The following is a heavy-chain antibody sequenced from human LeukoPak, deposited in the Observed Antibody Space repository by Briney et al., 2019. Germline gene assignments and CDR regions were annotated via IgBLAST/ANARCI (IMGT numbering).Heavy chain of an antibody. J-gene: IGHJ5*02. V-gene: IGHV1-18*01. CDR2: ISAYNGNT. D-gene: IGHD2-21*02. Sequence: GASVKVSCKASGYTFNTYGISWVRQAPGEGLECKGWISAYNGNTNYAQKLQGRVTMTTDTSTSTAYMELRSLRSDDTAVYYCARGGGPYCGGDCYSASHPWGQGTLVTVSS. CDR1: GYTFNTYG. CDR3: ARGGGPYCGGDCYSASHP.